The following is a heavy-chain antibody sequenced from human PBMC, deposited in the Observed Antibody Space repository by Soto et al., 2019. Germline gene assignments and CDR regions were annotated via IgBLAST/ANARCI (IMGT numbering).Heavy chain of an antibody. CDR2: ISYGGGTT. Sequence: GGSLRLSCAASEFTFSNYAMSWVRQAPGKGLEWVSAISYGGGTTYYADSVKGRFTISRDNSKNTLYLQMNSLRAEDTAVYYCAKNPGYYYDSTGYHFDYWGQGTLVTVS. CDR3: AKNPGYYYDSTGYHFDY. J-gene: IGHJ4*02. D-gene: IGHD3-22*01. V-gene: IGHV3-23*01. CDR1: EFTFSNYA.